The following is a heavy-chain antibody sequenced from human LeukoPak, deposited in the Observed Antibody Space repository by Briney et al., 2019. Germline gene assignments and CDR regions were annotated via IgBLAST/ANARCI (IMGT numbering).Heavy chain of an antibody. Sequence: ASVKVSCKASGYTFTGYYMHWVRQAPGQGLEWMGWINPNSGGTNYAQKFQGRVTMTRDTSISTAYMELSRLRSDDTAVYYCASDYVDTAMVRGDCFDYWGQGTLVTVSS. CDR3: ASDYVDTAMVRGDCFDY. D-gene: IGHD5-18*01. V-gene: IGHV1-2*02. CDR2: INPNSGGT. J-gene: IGHJ4*02. CDR1: GYTFTGYY.